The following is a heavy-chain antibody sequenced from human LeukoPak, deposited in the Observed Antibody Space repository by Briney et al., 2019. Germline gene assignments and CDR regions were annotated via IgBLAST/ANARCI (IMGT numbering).Heavy chain of an antibody. D-gene: IGHD6-13*01. CDR1: GFTVSSNY. V-gene: IGHV3-66*02. J-gene: IGHJ4*02. CDR2: IYSGGST. CDR3: ASPSIAAALDY. Sequence: PGGSLRLSCAASGFTVSSNYMSWVRQAPGKGLEWVSVIYSGGSTYYADSVKGRLTISRDNSKNTLYLQMNSLRAEDTAVYYCASPSIAAALDYWGQGTLVTVSS.